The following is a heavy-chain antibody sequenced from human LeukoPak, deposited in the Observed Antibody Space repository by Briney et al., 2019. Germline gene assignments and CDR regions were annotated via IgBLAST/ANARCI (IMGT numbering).Heavy chain of an antibody. Sequence: GASVKVSCKASGYTFTSYGISWVRQAPGQGLEWMGWISGYNGNTKYAQKVQGRVTMTTDTSTNTVYMELRSLRSDDTAVYYCARDLYSSDYYYVGVYGYWGQGTLVTVSS. CDR2: ISGYNGNT. CDR3: ARDLYSSDYYYVGVYGY. J-gene: IGHJ4*02. CDR1: GYTFTSYG. V-gene: IGHV1-18*01. D-gene: IGHD3-22*01.